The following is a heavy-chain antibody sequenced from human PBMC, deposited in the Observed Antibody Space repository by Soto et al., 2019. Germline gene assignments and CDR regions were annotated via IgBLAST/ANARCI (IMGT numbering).Heavy chain of an antibody. D-gene: IGHD3-22*01. CDR3: ARDADTSSHYSKFDY. J-gene: IGHJ4*02. Sequence: QVQLVESGGGVVQPGRSLRLSCAASGFTFTSYGIHWVRQAPGKGLEWVAVIWYDGSKKYYTDSVKGRFTISRDNSKNTLYLQMNSLRAEDSAVYYCARDADTSSHYSKFDYWGQETLVTVSS. V-gene: IGHV3-33*01. CDR1: GFTFTSYG. CDR2: IWYDGSKK.